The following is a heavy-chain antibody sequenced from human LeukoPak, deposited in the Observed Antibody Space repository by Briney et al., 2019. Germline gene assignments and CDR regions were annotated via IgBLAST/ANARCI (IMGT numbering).Heavy chain of an antibody. CDR2: IYYSGST. V-gene: IGHV4-59*01. CDR1: GGSLNSYY. D-gene: IGHD2-2*01. Sequence: PSETLSLTRPVSGGSLNSYYWSWIRQPPGKGLEWIGYIYYSGSTNYNPSLKSRVTISVDTSKNQFSLELSSVTAADTAVYYCARVSYHLDWYFDLWGRGTLVTVSS. CDR3: ARVSYHLDWYFDL. J-gene: IGHJ2*01.